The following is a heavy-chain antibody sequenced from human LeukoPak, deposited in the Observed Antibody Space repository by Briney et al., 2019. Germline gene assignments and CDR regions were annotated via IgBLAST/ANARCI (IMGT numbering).Heavy chain of an antibody. Sequence: PSETLSLTCAVYGGSFSGYYWSWIRQPPGKGLEWIGEINHSGSTNYNPSLKSRVTISVDTSKNQFSLKLSSVTAADTAVYYCAKIPADWFDPWGQGIRVTVSS. J-gene: IGHJ5*02. V-gene: IGHV4-34*01. CDR3: AKIPADWFDP. D-gene: IGHD6-19*01. CDR1: GGSFSGYY. CDR2: INHSGST.